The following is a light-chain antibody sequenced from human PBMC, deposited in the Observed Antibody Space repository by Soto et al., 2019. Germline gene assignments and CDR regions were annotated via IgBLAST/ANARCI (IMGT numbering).Light chain of an antibody. J-gene: IGKJ3*01. CDR1: QTISSSY. Sequence: EIVLKQSPGTLSLSPGERVTLSCRTSQTISSSYLSWYQHKPGQAPRLLIYGASSRATGIPDRFSGSESGTDFTLTISSLEPEDFAVYYCQLYGNSLTFGPGTKVDIK. V-gene: IGKV3-20*01. CDR2: GAS. CDR3: QLYGNSLT.